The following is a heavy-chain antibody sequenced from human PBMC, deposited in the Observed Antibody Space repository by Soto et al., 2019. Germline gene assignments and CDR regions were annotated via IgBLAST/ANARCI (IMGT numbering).Heavy chain of an antibody. Sequence: QVQLVQSGAEVKKPGASVKVSCKTSGYTFSSYGFSWVRQAPGQGLEWIGWISGYNGNTNYAQRFQGRVTMTTDTSTSTAYMALRSLRSDDTSVYYCATEGQLGYWGQGTLVTVSS. V-gene: IGHV1-18*01. D-gene: IGHD6-6*01. CDR2: ISGYNGNT. J-gene: IGHJ4*02. CDR1: GYTFSSYG. CDR3: ATEGQLGY.